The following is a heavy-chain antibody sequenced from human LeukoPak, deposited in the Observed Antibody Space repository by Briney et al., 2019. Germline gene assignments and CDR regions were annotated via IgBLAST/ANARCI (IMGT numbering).Heavy chain of an antibody. V-gene: IGHV3-30*18. CDR3: AKEVGDDYIWESYRYFDY. CDR1: GFTFSSYG. D-gene: IGHD3-16*02. Sequence: PGGSLRLSCAASGFTFSSYGMHWVRQAPGKGLEWVAVISYDGSNKYYAASVKGRFTISRDNFENTLSLQMNSLRAEDTAVYYCAKEVGDDYIWESYRYFDYWGQGTLVTVSS. J-gene: IGHJ4*02. CDR2: ISYDGSNK.